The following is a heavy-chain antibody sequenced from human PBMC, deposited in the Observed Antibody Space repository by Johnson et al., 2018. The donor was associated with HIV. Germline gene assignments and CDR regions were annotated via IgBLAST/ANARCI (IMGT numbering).Heavy chain of an antibody. D-gene: IGHD1-26*01. J-gene: IGHJ3*01. Sequence: QVQLVESGGGVVQPGRSLRLSCAASGFTFSTYGMHWVRQAPGKGLEWVAVMWYDGSNKYYADSVKGRFTISSDNSKNTLYLQMNSLRAEDTTMYYCARGGVGYSGSYHDAFDLWGQGTMVTVSS. V-gene: IGHV3-33*01. CDR1: GFTFSTYG. CDR2: MWYDGSNK. CDR3: ARGGVGYSGSYHDAFDL.